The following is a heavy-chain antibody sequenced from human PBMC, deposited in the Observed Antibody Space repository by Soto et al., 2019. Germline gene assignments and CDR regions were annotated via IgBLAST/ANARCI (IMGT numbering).Heavy chain of an antibody. D-gene: IGHD6-13*01. Sequence: QVQLVESGAEVKMPGASVKVSCKASGYTFTGHYMHWLRQAPGQGLEWMGWINPNSGGRRYAQKFQGRVTMTRDTSMSTAHMELSSLRSDDTAVYYCARGLNSDEGISWFTFPVDYWGQGTLVTVSS. CDR1: GYTFTGHY. V-gene: IGHV1-2*02. J-gene: IGHJ4*02. CDR2: INPNSGGR. CDR3: ARGLNSDEGISWFTFPVDY.